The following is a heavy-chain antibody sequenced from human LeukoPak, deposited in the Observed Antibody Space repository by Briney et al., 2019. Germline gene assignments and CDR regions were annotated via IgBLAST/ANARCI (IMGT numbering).Heavy chain of an antibody. CDR3: ARGELRLWFGELLSPTKFDP. CDR1: GGSFSGYY. D-gene: IGHD3-10*01. Sequence: SETLSLTCAVYGGSFSGYYWSWIRQPPGKGLEWIGEINHSGSTNYNPSLKSRVTISVDTSKNQFSLKLSSVTAADTAVYYCARGELRLWFGELLSPTKFDPWGQGTLVTVSS. V-gene: IGHV4-34*01. J-gene: IGHJ5*02. CDR2: INHSGST.